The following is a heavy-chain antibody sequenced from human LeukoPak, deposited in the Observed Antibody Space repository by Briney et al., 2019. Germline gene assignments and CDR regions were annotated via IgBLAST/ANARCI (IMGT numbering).Heavy chain of an antibody. Sequence: SVKVSCKASGGTFSSYAISWVRQAPGQGLEWMGGIIPIFATANYAQKFQGRVTITADESTSTAYMELSSLRSEDTAVYYCARGPITTRSHFDFWGQGTLVTVSS. CDR1: GGTFSSYA. CDR2: IIPIFATA. V-gene: IGHV1-69*13. J-gene: IGHJ4*02. CDR3: ARGPITTRSHFDF. D-gene: IGHD3-22*01.